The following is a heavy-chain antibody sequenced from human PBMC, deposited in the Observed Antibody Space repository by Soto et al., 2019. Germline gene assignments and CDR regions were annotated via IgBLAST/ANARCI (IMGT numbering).Heavy chain of an antibody. CDR2: IYHIGST. V-gene: IGHV4-30-2*01. D-gene: IGHD3-22*01. CDR1: CGSISSCGYS. CDR3: SRTGSDYDSKGYHFAGLDP. J-gene: IGHJ5*02. Sequence: TLAHTYAVSCGSISSCGYSWSWIRQPPVKGLEWIGYIYHIGSTYYNPSLKSRVTISVYRSKNQFSLMLTSVTAADTAVYFCSRTGSDYDSKGYHFAGLDPWGQRSLVTDSS.